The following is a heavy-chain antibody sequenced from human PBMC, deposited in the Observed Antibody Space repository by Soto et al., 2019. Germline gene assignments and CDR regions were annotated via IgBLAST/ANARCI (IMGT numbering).Heavy chain of an antibody. CDR1: GGSFSDYY. CDR3: ARRISVVYYFDS. D-gene: IGHD6-6*01. Sequence: QVQLQQWGAGLLKSSETLYRTCAVYGGSFSDYYWSWIRQPPGKGLEWIGEINHSGSTNYNPSLKSRVSISVDTSKKQFSLKLSSMTAADTAVYYCARRISVVYYFDSWGQGALVTVSS. CDR2: INHSGST. J-gene: IGHJ4*02. V-gene: IGHV4-34*02.